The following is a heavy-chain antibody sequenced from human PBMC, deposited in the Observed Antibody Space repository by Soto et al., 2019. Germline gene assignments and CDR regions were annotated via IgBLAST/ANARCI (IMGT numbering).Heavy chain of an antibody. D-gene: IGHD1-1*01. CDR3: ARGAKWNPRGVEAQQDDYFDF. Sequence: QVQLVQSGAEVKKPGASVKVSCKASGYTFTSYAIHWVRQAPGQSLEWMGWVDTGNGNTKYSQKFQGRVTITGDPYATTAEMELSSMRSEDTAVYCCARGAKWNPRGVEAQQDDYFDFWGQGTLVTVSS. CDR2: VDTGNGNT. CDR1: GYTFTSYA. J-gene: IGHJ4*02. V-gene: IGHV1-3*04.